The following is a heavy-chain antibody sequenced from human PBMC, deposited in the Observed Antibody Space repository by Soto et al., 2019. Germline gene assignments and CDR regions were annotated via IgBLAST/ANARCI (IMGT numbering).Heavy chain of an antibody. CDR2: IWYDGSNK. J-gene: IGHJ4*02. CDR1: GFTFSSYG. Sequence: VQLVESGGGVVQPGRSLRLSCAASGFTFSSYGMHWVRQAPGKGLEWVAVIWYDGSNKYYADSVKGRFTISRDNSKNTLYLQMNSLRAEDTAVYYCARDLIAYCSSTSCYDGVLGFDYWGQGTLVTVSS. CDR3: ARDLIAYCSSTSCYDGVLGFDY. D-gene: IGHD2-2*01. V-gene: IGHV3-33*01.